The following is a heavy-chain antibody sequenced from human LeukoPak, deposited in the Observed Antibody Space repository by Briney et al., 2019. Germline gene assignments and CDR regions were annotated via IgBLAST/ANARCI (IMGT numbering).Heavy chain of an antibody. CDR3: ARNVWGSYRAIDY. Sequence: PGGSLRLSCAASGFTFSSYEMNWVRQAPGKGLEWVSYISSGGSTIYYADSVKGRFTISRDNAKNSLFLQVNSLRVEDTAVYYCARNVWGSYRAIDYWGQGTLVTVSS. D-gene: IGHD3-16*02. CDR1: GFTFSSYE. V-gene: IGHV3-48*03. CDR2: ISSGGSTI. J-gene: IGHJ4*02.